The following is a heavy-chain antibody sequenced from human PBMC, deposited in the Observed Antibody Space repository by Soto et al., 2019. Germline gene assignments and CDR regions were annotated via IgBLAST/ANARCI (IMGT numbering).Heavy chain of an antibody. J-gene: IGHJ6*02. V-gene: IGHV1-46*01. CDR2: INPSGGST. Sequence: AASVKVSCKASGYTFTSYYMHWVRQAPGQGLEWMGIINPSGGSTSYAQKFQGRVTMTRDASTSTVYMELSSLRSEDTAVYYCARDLVVPAALSYYYYGMDVWGQGTTVTVSS. CDR3: ARDLVVPAALSYYYYGMDV. CDR1: GYTFTSYY. D-gene: IGHD2-2*01.